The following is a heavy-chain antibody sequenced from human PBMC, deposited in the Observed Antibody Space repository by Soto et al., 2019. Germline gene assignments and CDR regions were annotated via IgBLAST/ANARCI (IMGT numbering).Heavy chain of an antibody. CDR3: ARGRPNYYYYGMDV. CDR2: IWYDGSNK. Sequence: PGGSLRLSCAASGFTFSSYGMHWVRQAPGKGLEWVAVIWYDGSNKYYADSVKGRFTISRDNSKNTLYLQMNSLRAEDTAVYYCARGRPNYYYYGMDVWGQGTTVTVSS. J-gene: IGHJ6*02. V-gene: IGHV3-33*01. CDR1: GFTFSSYG.